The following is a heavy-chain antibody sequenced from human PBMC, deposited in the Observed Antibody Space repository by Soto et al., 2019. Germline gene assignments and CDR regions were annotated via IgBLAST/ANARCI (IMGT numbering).Heavy chain of an antibody. V-gene: IGHV4-30-2*01. D-gene: IGHD1-26*01. CDR3: ARDGESSGSPFDY. J-gene: IGHJ4*02. CDR1: GGSISSGGYS. CDR2: IYHSGST. Sequence: SETLSLTCAVSGGSISSGGYSWSWIRQPPGKGLEWIGYIYHSGSTYYNPSLKSRVTISVDRSKNQFSLKLSSVTAADTAVYYCARDGESSGSPFDYWGQGTLVTVSS.